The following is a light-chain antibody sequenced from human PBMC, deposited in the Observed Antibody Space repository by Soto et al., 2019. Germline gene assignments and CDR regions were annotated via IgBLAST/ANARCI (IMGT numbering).Light chain of an antibody. CDR3: QQYFDYPWT. V-gene: IGKV1-16*02. Sequence: DIQMTQSPSTLSASVGDRVTITCRASRDIKNYLAWFQQKPGKGPKSLIYAAATLQSGVPAKFSGSGSGTDFTLTITSLQPEDFATYYCQQYFDYPWTFGQGTKVEIK. CDR1: RDIKNY. CDR2: AAA. J-gene: IGKJ1*01.